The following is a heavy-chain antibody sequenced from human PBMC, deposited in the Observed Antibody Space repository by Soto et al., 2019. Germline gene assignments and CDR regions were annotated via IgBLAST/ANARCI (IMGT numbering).Heavy chain of an antibody. CDR1: GFTFSNYG. V-gene: IGHV3-30*18. Sequence: QVQVVESGGGVVQAGRSLRLSCAASGFTFSNYGMHWVRQAPGKGLEWVAIISYDGTNTYYADSVKGRFTISRDNSKNTMNLQMNSLRAEETAVYYCAKGHYYDSSGSYSYAQYWGQGTLVTVSS. CDR2: ISYDGTNT. D-gene: IGHD3-22*01. CDR3: AKGHYYDSSGSYSYAQY. J-gene: IGHJ4*02.